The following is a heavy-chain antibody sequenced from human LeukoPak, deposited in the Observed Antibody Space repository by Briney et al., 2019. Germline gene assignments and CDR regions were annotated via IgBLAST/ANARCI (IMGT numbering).Heavy chain of an antibody. CDR3: AKFFTGEYVRAFDV. J-gene: IGHJ3*01. D-gene: IGHD3-10*02. CDR1: GFTFSSYG. CDR2: IRYDGSNK. V-gene: IGHV3-30*02. Sequence: GGSLRLSCAASGFTFSSYGMHWVRQAPGKGLEWVAFIRYDGSNKYYADSVKGRFTISRDNSKNTLYLQMNSLRAEDTAVYYCAKFFTGEYVRAFDVWGQGTMVTVSS.